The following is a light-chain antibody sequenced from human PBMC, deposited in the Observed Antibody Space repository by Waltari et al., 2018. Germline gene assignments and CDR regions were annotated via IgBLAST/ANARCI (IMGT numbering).Light chain of an antibody. Sequence: QSALTQPPSASGSPGQSVTISCTGTSSDIGNYNYVPWYQQHPGKAPKLMIYEVNKRPSGVPDRFSGSKSGNTASLTVSGLQAEDEADYYCSSYAGSNTFVFGTGTKVTVL. CDR3: SSYAGSNTFV. V-gene: IGLV2-8*01. CDR1: SSDIGNYNY. J-gene: IGLJ1*01. CDR2: EVN.